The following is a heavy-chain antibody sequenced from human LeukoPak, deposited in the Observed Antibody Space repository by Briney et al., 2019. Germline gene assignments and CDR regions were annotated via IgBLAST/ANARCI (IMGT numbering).Heavy chain of an antibody. CDR2: IYPSDSDT. D-gene: IGHD4-17*01. CDR3: ARRNDDYYFDY. J-gene: IGHJ4*02. V-gene: IGHV5-51*01. CDR1: GYSFTNYW. Sequence: GESLKISCQGSGYSFTNYWIAWVRQMPGKRLEWMGNIYPSDSDTRYSPSFEGQVTFSADKSIRTAYLQSSRLTASDTATYYCARRNDDYYFDYWGRGTLVTVSS.